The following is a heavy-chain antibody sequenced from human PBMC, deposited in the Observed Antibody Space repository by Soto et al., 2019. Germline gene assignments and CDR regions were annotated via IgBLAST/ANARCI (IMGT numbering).Heavy chain of an antibody. D-gene: IGHD2-15*01. CDR3: ANTYCSGGSCYPFYFDY. V-gene: IGHV3-30*18. Sequence: QVQLVESGGGVVQPEKSLRLSCAASGFTFNSYGMHWVRQAPGKGLEWVAVISYDGSIKYYADSVKGRFTISRDISKNTLYLQMNSLRADDMAVYYCANTYCSGGSCYPFYFDYWGQGTLVTVSS. J-gene: IGHJ4*02. CDR2: ISYDGSIK. CDR1: GFTFNSYG.